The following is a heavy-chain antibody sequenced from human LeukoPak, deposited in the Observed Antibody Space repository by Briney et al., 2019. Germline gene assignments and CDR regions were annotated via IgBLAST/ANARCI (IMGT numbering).Heavy chain of an antibody. CDR1: GFTFSSYG. J-gene: IGHJ4*02. CDR3: AKEAQGAYYDFWSGPDY. Sequence: PGGSLRLSCAASGFTFSSYGMHWVRQAPGKGLEWVAFIRYDGSNKYYADSVKGRFTISRDNSKNTLYLQMNSLRAEDTAVYYCAKEAQGAYYDFWSGPDYWGQGTLVTVSS. CDR2: IRYDGSNK. V-gene: IGHV3-30*02. D-gene: IGHD3-3*01.